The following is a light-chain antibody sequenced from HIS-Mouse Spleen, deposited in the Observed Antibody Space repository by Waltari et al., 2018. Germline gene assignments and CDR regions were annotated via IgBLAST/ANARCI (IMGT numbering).Light chain of an antibody. Sequence: DIVMTQSPLSLPVTPGEPASISCRASQSVSSYLAWYQQKPGQAPRLLIYDASNRATGIPARFSGSGSGTDFTLTISSLEPEDFAVYYCQQRSNWPLFGQGTKLEIK. CDR2: DAS. CDR3: QQRSNWPL. V-gene: IGKV3-11*01. J-gene: IGKJ2*01. CDR1: QSVSSY.